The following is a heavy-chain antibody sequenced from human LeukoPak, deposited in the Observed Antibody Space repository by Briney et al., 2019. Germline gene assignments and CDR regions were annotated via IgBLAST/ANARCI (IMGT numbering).Heavy chain of an antibody. CDR3: ATEFNYYGSKNSG. D-gene: IGHD3-10*01. J-gene: IGHJ4*02. CDR2: ISFDGSNK. Sequence: GGSLRLSCAASGFTFNNYALHWVRQAPGKGLEWVTVISFDGSNKYYADSVKGRFTISRDNSKNTLYLQMNSLRAEDTAVYYCATEFNYYGSKNSGWGQGTLVTVSS. V-gene: IGHV3-30-3*01. CDR1: GFTFNNYA.